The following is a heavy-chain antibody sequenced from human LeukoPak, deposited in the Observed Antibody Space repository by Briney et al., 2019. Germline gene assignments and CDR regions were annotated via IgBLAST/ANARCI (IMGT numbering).Heavy chain of an antibody. CDR3: ARVKQVGYYYYYMDV. V-gene: IGHV4-59*01. D-gene: IGHD6-6*01. Sequence: KTSETLSLTYTVSGGSISSYYWSWIRQPPGKGLEWIGYIYYSGSTNYNPSLKSRVTISVDTSKNQFSLKLSSVTAADTAVYYCARVKQVGYYYYYMDVWGKGTTVTVSS. CDR2: IYYSGST. CDR1: GGSISSYY. J-gene: IGHJ6*03.